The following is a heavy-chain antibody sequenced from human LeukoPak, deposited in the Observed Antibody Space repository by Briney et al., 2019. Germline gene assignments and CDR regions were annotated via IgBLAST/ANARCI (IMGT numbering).Heavy chain of an antibody. CDR3: ARAIAVAAFGY. V-gene: IGHV4-34*01. CDR2: INHSGST. Sequence: SETQSLTCAVYGGSFSGYYWSWIRQPPGKGLEWIGEINHSGSTNYNPSLKSRVTIPVDTSKNQFSLKLSSVTAADTAVYYCARAIAVAAFGYWGQGTLVTVSS. D-gene: IGHD6-19*01. CDR1: GGSFSGYY. J-gene: IGHJ4*02.